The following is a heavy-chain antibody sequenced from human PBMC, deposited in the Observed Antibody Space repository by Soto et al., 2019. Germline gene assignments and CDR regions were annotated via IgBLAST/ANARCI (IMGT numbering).Heavy chain of an antibody. CDR1: GFTFSSNW. CDR2: IKQDGSAK. J-gene: IGHJ5*02. Sequence: EVQLVESGGGLVQPGGSLRLSCAASGFTFSSNWMSWVRQAPGKGLEWVANIKQDGSAKYYVDSVKGRFTISRDNAKNSMYLQMDSVRAEDTAVYYCARGTGSGGTCNTIWFDRWGQVTLVTVSS. V-gene: IGHV3-7*04. CDR3: ARGTGSGGTCNTIWFDR. D-gene: IGHD2-15*01.